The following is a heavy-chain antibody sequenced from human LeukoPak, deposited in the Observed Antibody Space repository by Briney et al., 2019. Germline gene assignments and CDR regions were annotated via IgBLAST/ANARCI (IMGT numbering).Heavy chain of an antibody. Sequence: PGGSLRLSCAASGFTFSSYAMHWVRQAPGKGLGWAAVISYDGSNKYYADSVKGRFTISRDNSKNTLYLQMNSLRAEDTAVYYCARGDYDSSGYFDYWGQGTLVTVSS. CDR1: GFTFSSYA. V-gene: IGHV3-30*04. CDR3: ARGDYDSSGYFDY. D-gene: IGHD3-22*01. J-gene: IGHJ4*02. CDR2: ISYDGSNK.